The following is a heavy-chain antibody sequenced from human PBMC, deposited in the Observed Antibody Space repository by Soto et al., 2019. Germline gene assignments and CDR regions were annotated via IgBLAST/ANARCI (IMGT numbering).Heavy chain of an antibody. V-gene: IGHV3-30-3*01. CDR2: ISYDGSNK. D-gene: IGHD5-18*01. J-gene: IGHJ4*02. CDR1: GFTFSSYA. CDR3: AASGYSYRFDY. Sequence: PGGSLRLSCAASGFTFSSYAMHWVRQAPGKGLEWVAVISYDGSNKYYADSVKGRFTISRDNSKNTLYLQMNSLRAEDTAVYYCAASGYSYRFDYWGQGTLVTVSS.